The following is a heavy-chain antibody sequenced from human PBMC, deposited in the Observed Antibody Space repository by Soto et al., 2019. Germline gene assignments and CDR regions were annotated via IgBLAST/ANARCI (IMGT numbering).Heavy chain of an antibody. CDR2: ISYDGSNK. D-gene: IGHD3-10*02. CDR3: APLFGAFYY. Sequence: QVQLVESGGGVVQPGRSLRLSCAASGFTFSSYGMHWVRQAPGKGLEWVAVISYDGSNKYYADSVKGRVTISRENSKNTLNLQMNRLRAEDTAGYYWAPLFGAFYYWGERTLVTVSS. CDR1: GFTFSSYG. V-gene: IGHV3-30*03. J-gene: IGHJ4*02.